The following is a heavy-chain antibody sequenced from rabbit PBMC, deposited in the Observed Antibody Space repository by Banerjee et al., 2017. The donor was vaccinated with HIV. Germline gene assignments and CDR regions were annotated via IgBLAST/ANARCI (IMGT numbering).Heavy chain of an antibody. D-gene: IGHD6-1*01. J-gene: IGHJ4*01. CDR3: ARDQYAGYGGYGYPV. CDR2: ISTGDGST. CDR1: GIDFSSSYW. V-gene: IGHV1S45*01. Sequence: QEQLEESGGDLVKPGASLTLTCKASGIDFSSSYWICWVRQAPGKGLEWIGCISTGDGSTYYASWAKGRFSISKTSSTTVTLQMTNLTGADTATYFCARDQYAGYGGYGYPVWGPGTLVTVS.